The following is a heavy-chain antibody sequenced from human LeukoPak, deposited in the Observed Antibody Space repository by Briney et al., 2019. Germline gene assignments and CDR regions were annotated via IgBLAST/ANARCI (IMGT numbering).Heavy chain of an antibody. J-gene: IGHJ4*02. CDR2: VSGSGGGK. CDR1: GFTFSTYA. Sequence: GESLTLSCAASGFTFSTYAFSWVRHPPAQGKERDSAVSGSGGGKYYADSVKGRFTISRDNSKNPLYLQMNSLRAEDTAVYYRAEDGIRDYYDSSLTDYWGQGTLVTVSS. D-gene: IGHD3-22*01. CDR3: AEDGIRDYYDSSLTDY. V-gene: IGHV3-23*01.